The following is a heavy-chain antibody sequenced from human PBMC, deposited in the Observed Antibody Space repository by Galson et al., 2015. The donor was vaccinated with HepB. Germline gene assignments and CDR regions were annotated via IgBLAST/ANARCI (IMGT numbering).Heavy chain of an antibody. CDR1: GFTFSSYS. V-gene: IGHV3-48*01. CDR2: ISSSSSTI. J-gene: IGHJ3*02. Sequence: SLRLSCAASGFTFSSYSMNWVRQAPGKGLEWVSYISSSSSTIYYADSVKGRFTISRDNSKNTLYLQMNSLRAEDTAVYYCARDRLRSYYDSSGYYRRTKDAFDIWGQGTMVTVSS. CDR3: ARDRLRSYYDSSGYYRRTKDAFDI. D-gene: IGHD3-22*01.